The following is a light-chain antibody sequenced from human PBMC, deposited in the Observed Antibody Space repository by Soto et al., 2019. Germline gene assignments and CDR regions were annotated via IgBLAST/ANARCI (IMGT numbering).Light chain of an antibody. CDR3: QQRSNWPRT. CDR2: GAS. CDR1: QSVSSSY. V-gene: IGKV3D-20*02. Sequence: EFVLTQSPGTLSLSPGERATLSCRASQSVSSSYLAWYQQKPGQAPRLLIYGASSRATGIPDRFSGSGSGTDFTLTISSLEPEDLAVYFCQQRSNWPRTFGQGTKVDIK. J-gene: IGKJ1*01.